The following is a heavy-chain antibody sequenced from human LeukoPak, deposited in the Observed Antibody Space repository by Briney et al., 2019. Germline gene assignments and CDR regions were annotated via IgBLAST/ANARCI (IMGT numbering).Heavy chain of an antibody. J-gene: IGHJ4*02. V-gene: IGHV3-23*01. D-gene: IGHD3-3*01. Sequence: GGSLRLSCAASGFTFSSYTMSWVRQVPGKGLEWVAGVTGNGGGTYYADSVKDRFTISRDNSKNTLYLQMHSLRAEDTAVYHCANPFWRGHSYFDSWGQGTLVTVSS. CDR2: VTGNGGGT. CDR3: ANPFWRGHSYFDS. CDR1: GFTFSSYT.